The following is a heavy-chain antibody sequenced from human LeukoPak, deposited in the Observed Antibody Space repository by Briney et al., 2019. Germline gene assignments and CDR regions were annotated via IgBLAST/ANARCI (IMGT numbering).Heavy chain of an antibody. V-gene: IGHV3-74*01. Sequence: GGSLRLSCAASGFTFSSFWIYWVRHAPGKGLVWVSRINGGGSETIYADSVKGRFTISGDNAKNTVYLQMNSLRAEDTAVYYCARVRMGDDFNPFDYWGQGTLVTVSS. D-gene: IGHD3-16*01. CDR2: INGGGSET. J-gene: IGHJ4*02. CDR3: ARVRMGDDFNPFDY. CDR1: GFTFSSFW.